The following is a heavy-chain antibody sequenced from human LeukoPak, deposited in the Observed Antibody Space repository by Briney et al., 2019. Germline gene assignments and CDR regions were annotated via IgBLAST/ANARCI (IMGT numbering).Heavy chain of an antibody. CDR1: GFNFEDYN. J-gene: IGHJ6*03. CDR2: ITWNVGST. D-gene: IGHD5-12*01. V-gene: IGHV3-43*01. CDR3: AKDKWLRGYYYYYMDV. Sequence: PGGSLRLSCAASGFNFEDYNMNWVRQAPGQGLEWVSLITWNVGSTYYADSVEGRFTISRDNSKNSLYLQMNSLRTEDTALYFCAKDKWLRGYYYYYMDVWGKGTTVTVSS.